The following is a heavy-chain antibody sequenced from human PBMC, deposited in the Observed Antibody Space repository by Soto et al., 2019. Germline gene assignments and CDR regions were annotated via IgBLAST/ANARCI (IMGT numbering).Heavy chain of an antibody. V-gene: IGHV4-34*01. D-gene: IGHD1-26*01. CDR1: GGSFSGYY. CDR2: INHSGST. Sequence: PSDTLSLTCAVYGGSFSGYYWSWIRQPPGKGLEWIGEINHSGSTNYNPSLKSRVTISVDTSKNQFSLKLSSVTAADTAVYYCARGLVGATTWFDPRGQGTLVTVSS. CDR3: ARGLVGATTWFDP. J-gene: IGHJ5*02.